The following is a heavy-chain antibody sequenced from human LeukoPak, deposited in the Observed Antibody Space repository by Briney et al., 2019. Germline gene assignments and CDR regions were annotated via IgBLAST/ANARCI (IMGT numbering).Heavy chain of an antibody. CDR1: GYTFTRYI. Sequence: ASVKVSCKASGYTFTRYIMNWVRQAPGQRPEWMGWINPGNGNTKYSEKFQDRITFTRDTSATTAYMELSSLRSEDTAVYYSARERVTTTAFDYWGQGTLVTVSS. CDR2: INPGNGNT. V-gene: IGHV1-3*01. J-gene: IGHJ4*02. CDR3: ARERVTTTAFDY. D-gene: IGHD5-12*01.